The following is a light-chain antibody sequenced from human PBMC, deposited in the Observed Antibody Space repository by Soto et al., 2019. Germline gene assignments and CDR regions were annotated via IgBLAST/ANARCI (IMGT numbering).Light chain of an antibody. Sequence: EIVLTQSPATLSLSPGERATLSCRASQSVSSYLAWYQQKPGQAPRLLIYDASNRATGIPARFSGSGSGTDFTLTISSLGPEDFAVYYCQQRSNLWTFGQRTKVEIK. CDR3: QQRSNLWT. CDR2: DAS. CDR1: QSVSSY. J-gene: IGKJ1*01. V-gene: IGKV3-11*01.